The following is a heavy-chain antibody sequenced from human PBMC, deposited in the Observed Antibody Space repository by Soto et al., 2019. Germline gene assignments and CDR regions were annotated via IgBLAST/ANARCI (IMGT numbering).Heavy chain of an antibody. Sequence: QVQLQQWGAGLLKPAETLSLTCGVYGGSFSGYYWRWIRQAPGKGLEWIGEINHNGLTNYAPSLKSRVAISVDMSKNQFSLRLTSVTAADTAVYYCARERMVPAGPLYYFDYWGQGTLVTVSS. CDR1: GGSFSGYY. J-gene: IGHJ4*02. D-gene: IGHD2-2*01. CDR2: INHNGLT. CDR3: ARERMVPAGPLYYFDY. V-gene: IGHV4-34*02.